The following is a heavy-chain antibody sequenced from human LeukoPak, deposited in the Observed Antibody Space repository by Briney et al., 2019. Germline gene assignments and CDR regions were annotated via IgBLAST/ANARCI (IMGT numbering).Heavy chain of an antibody. V-gene: IGHV3-7*01. CDR2: IDQGGSVR. Sequence: GGSLRLSCAASGFSFSTYWMSWVRQTPEKGLEFVANIDQGGSVRNYMDSLKGRCTISRDNAKKSLYLETNSLRADDTAVYYCARDPESSSFDLWGRGALVTVSS. CDR1: GFSFSTYW. J-gene: IGHJ4*02. CDR3: ARDPESSSFDL. D-gene: IGHD6-13*01.